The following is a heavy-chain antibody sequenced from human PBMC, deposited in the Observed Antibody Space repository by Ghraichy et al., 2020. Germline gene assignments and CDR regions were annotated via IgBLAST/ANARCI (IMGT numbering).Heavy chain of an antibody. Sequence: SVKVSCKASGGTFSSYAISWVRQAPGQGLEWMGGIIPIFGTANYAQKFQGRVTITADESTSTAYMELSSLRSEDTAVYYCASIAGYGGNLYAFDIWGQGTMVTVSS. CDR1: GGTFSSYA. V-gene: IGHV1-69*13. J-gene: IGHJ3*02. D-gene: IGHD4-23*01. CDR2: IIPIFGTA. CDR3: ASIAGYGGNLYAFDI.